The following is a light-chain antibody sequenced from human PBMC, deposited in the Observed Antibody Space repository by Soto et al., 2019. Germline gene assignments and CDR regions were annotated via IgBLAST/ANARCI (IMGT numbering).Light chain of an antibody. CDR2: DAS. Sequence: IQVSRSASTLTASVGAKVTNTSRASQSVSGWLAWYQQKPGEAPKLLIYDASALPRGVPSRFSGSGSGTDFTLTISRPEHADFPVYCCQQYGYSTPWTFGQGTKVDIK. CDR3: QQYGYSTPWT. CDR1: QSVSGW. J-gene: IGKJ1*01. V-gene: IGKV1-5*01.